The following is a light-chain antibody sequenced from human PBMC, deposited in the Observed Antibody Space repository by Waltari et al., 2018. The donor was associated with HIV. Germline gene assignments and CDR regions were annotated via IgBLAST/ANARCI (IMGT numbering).Light chain of an antibody. CDR2: WAS. V-gene: IGKV4-1*01. CDR1: QSVLYSSNNKNY. J-gene: IGKJ1*01. CDR3: QQYYSTPRT. Sequence: DIVMTQSPDSLAVSLVERATINCKSSQSVLYSSNNKNYLAWYQQKPGQPPKLLIYWASTRESGVPDRFSGRGSGTDFTLTINSLQAEDVAVYYCQQYYSTPRTFGKGTKVEIK.